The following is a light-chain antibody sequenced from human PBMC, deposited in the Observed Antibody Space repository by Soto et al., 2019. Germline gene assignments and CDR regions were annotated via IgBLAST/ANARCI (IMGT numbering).Light chain of an antibody. J-gene: IGKJ4*01. Sequence: DIVMTQSPAAMSVSVGDRVTITCRASQSIRNYIAWVQQKSGKVTKRLIYAASSLQCGVPSRFSGSGSGTEFTLTISSLQAEDFATYYCLQHNSYPLTFVGGTKVEIK. CDR3: LQHNSYPLT. CDR1: QSIRNY. CDR2: AAS. V-gene: IGKV1-17*03.